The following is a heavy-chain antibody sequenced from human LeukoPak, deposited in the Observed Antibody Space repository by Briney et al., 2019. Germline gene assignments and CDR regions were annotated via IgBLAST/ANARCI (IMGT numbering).Heavy chain of an antibody. D-gene: IGHD3-9*01. CDR2: IYSGGST. CDR1: GSTVSSNY. CDR3: ARALTGFIPGN. Sequence: GGSLRLSCAASGSTVSSNYMSRVRQAPGKGLEWVSVIYSGGSTYYTDSVKGRFTISRDNAKNSLYLQMNSLRAEDTAVYYCARALTGFIPGNWGQGTLVTVSS. V-gene: IGHV3-53*01. J-gene: IGHJ4*02.